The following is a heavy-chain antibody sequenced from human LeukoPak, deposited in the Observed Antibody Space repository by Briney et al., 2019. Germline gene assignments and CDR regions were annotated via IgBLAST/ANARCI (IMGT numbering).Heavy chain of an antibody. CDR3: ARGPLYFDY. CDR2: IKPNSGGT. V-gene: IGHV1-2*02. J-gene: IGHJ4*02. Sequence: SSVKVSCKASRYTFTGYYMHGVRQAPGQGLEWMGWIKPNSGGTNYAQKFQGRVTMTRDTSISTAYMELSRLRSDDTAVYYCARGPLYFDYWGQGTLVTVSS. CDR1: RYTFTGYY.